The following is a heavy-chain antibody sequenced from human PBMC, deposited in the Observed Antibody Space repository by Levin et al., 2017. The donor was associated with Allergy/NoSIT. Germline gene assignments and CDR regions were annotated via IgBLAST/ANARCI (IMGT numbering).Heavy chain of an antibody. CDR2: INPSGGST. V-gene: IGHV1-46*01. D-gene: IGHD2-2*01. CDR3: ARGDCSSTSCYDVPFQH. Sequence: GASVKVSCKASGYTFTSYYMHWVRQAPGQGLEWMGIINPSGGSTSYAQKFQGRVTMTRDTSTSTVYMELSSLRSEDTAVYYCARGDCSSTSCYDVPFQHWGQGTLVTVSS. J-gene: IGHJ1*01. CDR1: GYTFTSYY.